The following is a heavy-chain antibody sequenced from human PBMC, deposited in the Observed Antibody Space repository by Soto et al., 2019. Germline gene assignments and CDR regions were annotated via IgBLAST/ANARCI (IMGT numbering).Heavy chain of an antibody. J-gene: IGHJ6*02. CDR2: ISYDGSNK. D-gene: IGHD3-10*01. V-gene: IGHV3-30-3*01. CDR3: AGDRQKGWFGELGAYYYYYGMDV. Sequence: PGGSLRLSCAASGFTFSSYAMHWVRQAPGKGLEWVAVISYDGSNKYYADSVKGRFTISRDNSKNTLYLQMNSLRAEDTAVYYCAGDRQKGWFGELGAYYYYYGMDVWGQGTTVTVSS. CDR1: GFTFSSYA.